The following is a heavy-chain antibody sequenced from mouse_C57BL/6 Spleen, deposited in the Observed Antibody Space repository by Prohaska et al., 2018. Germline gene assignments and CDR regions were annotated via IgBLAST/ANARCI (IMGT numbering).Heavy chain of an antibody. Sequence: YTFTSYNMHWVKQTPRQGLEWIGAIYPGNGDTYYNQKFKGKATLTVDKSSSTAYMQLSSLTSEDSAVYFCARSITTVVARDYFDYWGKGTTLTVSS. J-gene: IGHJ2*01. D-gene: IGHD1-1*01. CDR2: IYPGNGDT. CDR3: ARSITTVVARDYFDY. V-gene: IGHV1-12*01. CDR1: YTFTSYN.